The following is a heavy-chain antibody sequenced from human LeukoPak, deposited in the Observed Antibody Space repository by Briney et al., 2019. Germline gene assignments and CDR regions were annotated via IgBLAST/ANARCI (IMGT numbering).Heavy chain of an antibody. CDR2: IYHSGST. J-gene: IGHJ5*02. D-gene: IGHD3-16*02. CDR1: GYSISNGYY. V-gene: IGHV4-38-2*02. Sequence: SETLSLTCSVSGYSISNGYYWGWIRQPPGKGLEWIGDIYHSGSTYYNPSLKSRVTISGDTSKNQFSLRLSSVTAADTAVYYCARHAYDYVWGSYRFFYWFDPWGQGTLVTVSS. CDR3: ARHAYDYVWGSYRFFYWFDP.